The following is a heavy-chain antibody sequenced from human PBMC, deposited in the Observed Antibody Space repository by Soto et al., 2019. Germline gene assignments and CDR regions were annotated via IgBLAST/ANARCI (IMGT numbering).Heavy chain of an antibody. V-gene: IGHV4-34*01. D-gene: IGHD2-15*01. CDR2: INHSGST. CDR1: GGSFSGYY. Sequence: QVQLQQWGAGLLKPSETLSLTCAVYGGSFSGYYWSWIRQPPGKGLEWIGEINHSGSTNYNPSLKSRVTISVDTSKNQFSLKLSSVTAADTAVYYCARSTDIVVVVAAMTAFDIWGQGTMATVSS. J-gene: IGHJ3*02. CDR3: ARSTDIVVVVAAMTAFDI.